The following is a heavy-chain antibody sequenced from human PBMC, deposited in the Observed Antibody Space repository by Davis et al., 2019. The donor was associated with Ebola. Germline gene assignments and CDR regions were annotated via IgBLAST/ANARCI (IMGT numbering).Heavy chain of an antibody. V-gene: IGHV3-23*01. J-gene: IGHJ4*02. CDR3: AKDMRSAVPGTPDY. CDR1: GFTFSNYE. D-gene: IGHD6-19*01. Sequence: GGSLRLSCAASGFTFSNYEMNWVRQAPGKWLEWVSGISGSGARTFYANSVKGRFSISRDNYKDTLYLEINSLRAEDTAVYHCAKDMRSAVPGTPDYWGPETRVTVSS. CDR2: ISGSGART.